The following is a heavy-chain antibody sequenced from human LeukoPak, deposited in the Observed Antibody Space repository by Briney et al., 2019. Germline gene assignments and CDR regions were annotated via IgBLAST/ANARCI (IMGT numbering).Heavy chain of an antibody. D-gene: IGHD2-2*01. CDR1: GYRFTDYY. Sequence: ETSVKVSCKASGYRFTDYYVHWVRQAPGQGLEWMGWINPNNGGTNYAQKFYGRVTMTRVTSITTAYMELNRLTSDDTAAYYCARELGFCSSTSCPLYHYWGQGTLVTVSS. V-gene: IGHV1-2*02. CDR2: INPNNGGT. CDR3: ARELGFCSSTSCPLYHY. J-gene: IGHJ4*02.